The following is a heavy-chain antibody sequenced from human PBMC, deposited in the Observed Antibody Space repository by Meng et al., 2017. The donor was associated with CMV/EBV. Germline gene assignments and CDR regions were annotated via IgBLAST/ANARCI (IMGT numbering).Heavy chain of an antibody. CDR3: ARSLREGARGFDY. D-gene: IGHD1-26*01. CDR1: GFTFSSYS. Sequence: EVQLVESGGGLVKPGGSLRLSCAASGFTFSSYSMNWVRQAPGKGLEWVSSISISSSYIYYADSVKGRFTISRDNAKNSLYLQMNSLRAEDTAVYYCARSLREGARGFDYRGQGTLVTVSS. CDR2: ISISSSYI. J-gene: IGHJ4*02. V-gene: IGHV3-21*01.